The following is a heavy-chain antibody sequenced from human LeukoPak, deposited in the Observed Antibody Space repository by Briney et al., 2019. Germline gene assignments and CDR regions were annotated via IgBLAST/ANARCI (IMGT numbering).Heavy chain of an antibody. CDR2: ISSSTSTI. Sequence: GGSLRLSCAASGFTFSRYSMNWVRQAPGKGLEWISYISSSTSTIYYADSVKGRFTISRDIATNSLYLQMNSLGAEDTAVYYCARDQYGDYALDYWGQGTLVTVSS. D-gene: IGHD4-17*01. V-gene: IGHV3-48*01. CDR3: ARDQYGDYALDY. CDR1: GFTFSRYS. J-gene: IGHJ4*02.